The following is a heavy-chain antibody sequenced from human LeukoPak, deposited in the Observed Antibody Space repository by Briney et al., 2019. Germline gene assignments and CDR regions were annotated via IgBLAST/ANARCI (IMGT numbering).Heavy chain of an antibody. Sequence: SVKVSCKASGGTFSSYAISWVRQAPGQGLEWMGGIIPIFGTANYAQKFQGRVTITTDESTSTAYMELSSLRSEDTAVYYCARDTNYYDSSGYQPFDYWGQGTLVTVSS. J-gene: IGHJ4*02. CDR2: IIPIFGTA. V-gene: IGHV1-69*05. CDR3: ARDTNYYDSSGYQPFDY. CDR1: GGTFSSYA. D-gene: IGHD3-22*01.